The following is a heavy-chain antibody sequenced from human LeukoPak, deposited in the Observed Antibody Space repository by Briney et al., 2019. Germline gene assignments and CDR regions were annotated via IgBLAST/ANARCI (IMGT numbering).Heavy chain of an antibody. D-gene: IGHD3-22*01. CDR1: GFTFSSYW. CDR3: ARIDSSGYYLWYFDY. Sequence: GGSLRLSCAASGFTFSSYWMHWVRQAPGKGLVWDSRINSDGSSTSYADSVKGRFTISRDNAKNTLYLQMNSLRAEDTAVYYCARIDSSGYYLWYFDYWGQGTLVTVSS. V-gene: IGHV3-74*01. J-gene: IGHJ4*02. CDR2: INSDGSST.